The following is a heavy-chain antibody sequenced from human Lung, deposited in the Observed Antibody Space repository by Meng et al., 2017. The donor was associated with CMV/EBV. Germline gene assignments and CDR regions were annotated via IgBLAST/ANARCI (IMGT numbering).Heavy chain of an antibody. V-gene: IGHV3-7*01. CDR3: ARDTRWVQET. CDR2: IKQDGSEK. Sequence: GESXKTSCAASGFTLSDFWMSRVRQAPGKGLEWVANIKQDGSEKYYVDAVKGRFTISRDNAKNSLYLQMNSLRDVDTAIYYCARDTRWVQETWGQGTLVTVSS. D-gene: IGHD5-24*01. CDR1: GFTLSDFW. J-gene: IGHJ4*02.